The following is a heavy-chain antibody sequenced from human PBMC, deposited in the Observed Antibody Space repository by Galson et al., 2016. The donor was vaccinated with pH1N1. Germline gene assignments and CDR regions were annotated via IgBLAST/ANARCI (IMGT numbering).Heavy chain of an antibody. Sequence: SLRLSCAASGFTFSSYPIHWVRQPPGKGLEWVAVISNDGSNKYYADSVKGRFTISRDNSKNTLYLQMNSLRAEDTAVYYCAKSPLFDGDYVGMDVWGQGTTVTVSS. J-gene: IGHJ6*02. CDR2: ISNDGSNK. CDR3: AKSPLFDGDYVGMDV. D-gene: IGHD4-17*01. CDR1: GFTFSSYP. V-gene: IGHV3-30*18.